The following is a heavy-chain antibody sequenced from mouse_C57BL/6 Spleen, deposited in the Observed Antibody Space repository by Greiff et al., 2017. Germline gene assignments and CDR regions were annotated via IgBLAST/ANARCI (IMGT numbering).Heavy chain of an antibody. D-gene: IGHD1-1*01. CDR3: ARHNYYGSSYVYYFDY. J-gene: IGHJ2*01. Sequence: EVNLVESGGDLVKPGGSLKLSCAASGFTFSSYGMSWVRQTPDKRLEWVATISSGGSYTYYPDSVKGRVTISRDNAKNTLYLQMSSLKSEDTAMYYCARHNYYGSSYVYYFDYWGQGTTLTVSS. CDR1: GFTFSSYG. CDR2: ISSGGSYT. V-gene: IGHV5-6*01.